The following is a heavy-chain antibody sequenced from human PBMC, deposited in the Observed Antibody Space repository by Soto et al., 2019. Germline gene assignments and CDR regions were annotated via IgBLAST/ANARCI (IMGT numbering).Heavy chain of an antibody. CDR1: GFTFSSYA. J-gene: IGHJ6*02. V-gene: IGHV3-23*01. CDR2: ISGSGGST. CDR3: AKLFYSSSFYYYYGMDV. Sequence: GGSLRLSCAASGFTFSSYAMSWVRQAPGKGLEWVSAISGSGGSTYYADSVKGRFTISRDNSKNTLCLQMNSLRAEDTAVYYCAKLFYSSSFYYYYGMDVWGQGTTVTVSS. D-gene: IGHD6-6*01.